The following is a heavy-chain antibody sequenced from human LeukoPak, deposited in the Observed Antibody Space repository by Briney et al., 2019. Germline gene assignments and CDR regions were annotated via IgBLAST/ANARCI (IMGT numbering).Heavy chain of an antibody. J-gene: IGHJ5*02. Sequence: GGSLRLSCAASGFTFSDYYMSWIRQAPGKGLEWVSYISSSGSTIYYADSVKGRFTISRDNAKNSLYLQMNSLRAEDTAVYYCARQLGYCSSSNCSDRRFDPWGQGTLVTVSS. CDR2: ISSSGSTI. D-gene: IGHD2-2*01. CDR3: ARQLGYCSSSNCSDRRFDP. V-gene: IGHV3-11*04. CDR1: GFTFSDYY.